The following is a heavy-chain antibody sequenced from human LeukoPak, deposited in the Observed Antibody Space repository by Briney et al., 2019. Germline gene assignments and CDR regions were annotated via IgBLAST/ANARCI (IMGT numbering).Heavy chain of an antibody. CDR3: ARGRGPPNSNRDFYCYYYMDV. V-gene: IGHV1-3*03. CDR2: INAANGHT. J-gene: IGHJ6*03. D-gene: IGHD6-13*01. Sequence: ASVKVSCKASGYTFTNYAIHWVRQAPGQRFEWMGWINAANGHTKYSQEFQDRITITRDTFATTAYMELSNLRSEDMALYYCARGRGPPNSNRDFYCYYYMDVWGTGTTVTVSS. CDR1: GYTFTNYA.